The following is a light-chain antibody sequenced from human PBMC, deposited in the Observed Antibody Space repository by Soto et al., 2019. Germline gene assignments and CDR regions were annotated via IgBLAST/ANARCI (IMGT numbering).Light chain of an antibody. V-gene: IGKV1-9*01. CDR3: QQLNRYPFI. Sequence: DIHLTQSPSFLSASVGDRVTITCRASQGINTFLAWYQQNTGKAPRLMIYTASNLQSGVPSRFSGSGSGTEFTLTISSLQPEDFSTYSCQQLNRYPFIVGPGTNVDIK. J-gene: IGKJ3*01. CDR2: TAS. CDR1: QGINTF.